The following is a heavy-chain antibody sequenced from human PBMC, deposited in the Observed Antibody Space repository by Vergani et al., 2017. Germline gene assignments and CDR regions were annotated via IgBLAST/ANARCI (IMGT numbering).Heavy chain of an antibody. J-gene: IGHJ4*02. CDR1: GFTFRNYA. D-gene: IGHD1-26*01. CDR3: AGLHSATDHIDF. Sequence: EVQLLESGGGLAQPGGSLRLSCAASGFTFRNYAMTWVRQAPGKGLEWVSGINWSGSTTGYAESVKGRFTISRDNAEKSLYLQMNNLRAEDTAVYFCAGLHSATDHIDFWGQGTLVTVSS. CDR2: INWSGSTT. V-gene: IGHV3-20*04.